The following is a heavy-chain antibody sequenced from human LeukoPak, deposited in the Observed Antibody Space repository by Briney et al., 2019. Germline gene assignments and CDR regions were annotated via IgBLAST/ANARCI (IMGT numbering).Heavy chain of an antibody. CDR1: GFTFSSYA. V-gene: IGHV3-64*01. Sequence: GGPLRLSCAASGFTFSSYAMHWVRQAPGKGLEYVSAISSNGGSTYYANSVKGRFTISRDNSKNTLYLQMGCLRAEDMAVYYCARSDSYDFWSGYYYYYYGMDVWGQGTTVTVSS. CDR2: ISSNGGST. J-gene: IGHJ6*02. D-gene: IGHD3-3*01. CDR3: ARSDSYDFWSGYYYYYYGMDV.